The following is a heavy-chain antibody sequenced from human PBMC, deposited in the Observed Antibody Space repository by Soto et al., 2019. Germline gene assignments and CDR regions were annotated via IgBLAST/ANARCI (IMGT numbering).Heavy chain of an antibody. J-gene: IGHJ6*02. CDR2: IIPIFGIG. D-gene: IGHD3-3*01. CDR3: ARAAITLFGVVSIPPHYYSEMDV. V-gene: IGHV1-69*01. CDR1: GGTFNRYA. Sequence: QVQLVQSGAEVKKPGSSVKVSCKASGGTFNRYAISWVRQAPGQGLEWMGGIIPIFGIGNDAQRFQGRVTITADESTGTAYRELGSLRSEDTGVYYCARAAITLFGVVSIPPHYYSEMDVWGQGTTVTVSS.